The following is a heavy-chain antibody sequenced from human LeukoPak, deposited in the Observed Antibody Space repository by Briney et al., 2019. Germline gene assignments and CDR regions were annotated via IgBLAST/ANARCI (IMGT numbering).Heavy chain of an antibody. J-gene: IGHJ3*02. V-gene: IGHV4-59*01. CDR2: IYYTGNT. D-gene: IGHD6-6*01. CDR1: GXSISTYY. CDR3: ARSASSSSRSAFDI. Sequence: SETLSLTCTVSGXSISTYYWSWIRQPPGKGLEWIGYIYYTGNTNYNPSLKSRITISVDTSKNQFSLKLSSVTAADTAFYYCARSASSSSRSAFDIWGQGTMVTVSS.